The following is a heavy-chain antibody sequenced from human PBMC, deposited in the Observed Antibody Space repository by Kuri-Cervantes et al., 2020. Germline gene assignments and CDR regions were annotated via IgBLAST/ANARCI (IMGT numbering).Heavy chain of an antibody. CDR1: GGSVSSSSYY. CDR3: ALGEWRSPFDY. D-gene: IGHD3-10*01. V-gene: IGHV4-39*01. CDR2: IYYSGST. J-gene: IGHJ4*02. Sequence: SETLSLTCTVSGGSVSSSSYYWGWIRQPPGKGLEWIGSIYYSGSTYYNPSLKSRVTISVDTSKNQFSLKLSSVTAAGTAVYYCALGEWRSPFDYWGQGTLVTVSS.